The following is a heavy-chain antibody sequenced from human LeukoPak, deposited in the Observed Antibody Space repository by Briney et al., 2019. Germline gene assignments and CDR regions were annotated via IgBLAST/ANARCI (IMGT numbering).Heavy chain of an antibody. Sequence: ASVKVSCKASGYTFTDYFIHWVRQPPGQGLEWMGWINPDSGGTNYAQKFQGRVTMTRDSSVSTAYMALSRLRSDDTAVYYCVRVYCSGGSCYRVFDYWGQGTLVTVSS. V-gene: IGHV1-2*02. CDR3: VRVYCSGGSCYRVFDY. CDR2: INPDSGGT. D-gene: IGHD2-15*01. J-gene: IGHJ4*02. CDR1: GYTFTDYF.